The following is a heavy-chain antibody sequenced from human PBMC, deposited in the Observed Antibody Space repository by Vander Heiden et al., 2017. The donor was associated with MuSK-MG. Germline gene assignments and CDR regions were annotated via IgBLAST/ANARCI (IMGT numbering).Heavy chain of an antibody. V-gene: IGHV3-43*01. Sequence: EVQLVESGGVVVQPGGSLRLSCAASGFTFDDYTMHWVRQAPGKGLEWVSLISWDGGSTYYADSVKGRFTISRDNSKNSLYLQMNSLRTEDTALYYCAKSPYSSGWSGFDYWGQGTLVTVSS. CDR1: GFTFDDYT. CDR3: AKSPYSSGWSGFDY. J-gene: IGHJ4*02. CDR2: ISWDGGST. D-gene: IGHD6-19*01.